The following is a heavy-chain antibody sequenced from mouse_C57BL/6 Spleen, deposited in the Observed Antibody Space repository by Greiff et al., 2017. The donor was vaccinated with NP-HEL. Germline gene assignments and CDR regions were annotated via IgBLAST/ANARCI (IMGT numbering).Heavy chain of an antibody. J-gene: IGHJ4*01. CDR1: GYAFSSSW. V-gene: IGHV1-82*01. CDR2: IYPGDGAT. Sequence: VQLQQSGPELVKPGASVKISCKASGYAFSSSWMNWVKQRPGKGLEWIGRIYPGDGATNYNGKFKGKATLTADKSSSTAYMQLSSLTSEYSAVYFCARGYGMDYWGQGTSVTVSS. CDR3: ARGYGMDY.